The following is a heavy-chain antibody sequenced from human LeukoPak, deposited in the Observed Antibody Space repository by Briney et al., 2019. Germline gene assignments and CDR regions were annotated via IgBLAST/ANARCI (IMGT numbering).Heavy chain of an antibody. V-gene: IGHV3-23*01. CDR3: AKGSSGYFFDL. CDR2: ISNDGGGT. J-gene: IGHJ4*02. Sequence: GGSLRLSCAASGFIFNNYGLVWVRQAPGKGLEWVSAISNDGGGTTYADFVEGRFSVSRDNSKNTLFLQMNSLRAEDTALYYCAKGSSGYFFDLWGQGTLVTVSS. D-gene: IGHD3-22*01. CDR1: GFIFNNYG.